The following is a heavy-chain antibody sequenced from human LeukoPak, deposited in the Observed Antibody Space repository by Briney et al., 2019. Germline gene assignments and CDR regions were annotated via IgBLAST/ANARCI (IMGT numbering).Heavy chain of an antibody. CDR3: ASYSRYGDGNWFDP. V-gene: IGHV4-38-2*01. J-gene: IGHJ5*02. D-gene: IGHD4-17*01. CDR1: SYSISSGYY. Sequence: SETLSLTCAVSSYSISSGYYWGWIRQPPGKGLEWIGSIYHSGSTYYNPSLKSRVTISVDTSKNQFSLKLSSVTAADTAVYYCASYSRYGDGNWFDPWGQGTLVTVSS. CDR2: IYHSGST.